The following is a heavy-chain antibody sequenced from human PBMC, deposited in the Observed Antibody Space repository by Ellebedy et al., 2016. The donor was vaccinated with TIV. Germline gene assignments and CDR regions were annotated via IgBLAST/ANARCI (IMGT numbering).Heavy chain of an antibody. V-gene: IGHV1-8*02. CDR3: ARDAVVVPAAIWGYYYYYMDV. J-gene: IGHJ6*03. Sequence: ASVKVSXXASGYTFTGYYMHWVRQAPGQGLEWMGWMNPNSGNTGYAQKFQGRVTMTRNTSISTAYMELSSLRSEDTAVYYCARDAVVVPAAIWGYYYYYMDVWGKGTTVTVSS. D-gene: IGHD2-2*01. CDR1: GYTFTGYY. CDR2: MNPNSGNT.